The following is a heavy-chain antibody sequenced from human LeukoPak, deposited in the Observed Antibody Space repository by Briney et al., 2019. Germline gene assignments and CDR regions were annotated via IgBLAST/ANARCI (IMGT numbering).Heavy chain of an antibody. CDR3: ARDPVRDGYPYSFDY. D-gene: IGHD5-24*01. J-gene: IGHJ4*02. Sequence: PGRSLRPSCAASGFTFSSYGMPWVRQAPGKGLEWVAVIWYDGSNKYYADSVKGRFTISRDNSKNTLYLQMNSLRAEDTAVYYCARDPVRDGYPYSFDYWGQGTLVTVSS. CDR2: IWYDGSNK. CDR1: GFTFSSYG. V-gene: IGHV3-33*01.